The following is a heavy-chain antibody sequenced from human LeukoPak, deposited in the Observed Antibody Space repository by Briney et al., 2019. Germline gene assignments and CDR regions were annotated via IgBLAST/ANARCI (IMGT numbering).Heavy chain of an antibody. CDR1: GGSISSYY. CDR3: ARSGYSYGHYFDY. V-gene: IGHV4-59*01. CDR2: IYYSGST. J-gene: IGHJ4*02. D-gene: IGHD5-18*01. Sequence: SETLSLTCTVSGGSISSYYRSWIRQPPGKGLEWIGYIYYSGSTNYNPSLKSRVTISVDTSKNQFSLKLSSVTAADTAVYYCARSGYSYGHYFDYWGQGTLVTVSS.